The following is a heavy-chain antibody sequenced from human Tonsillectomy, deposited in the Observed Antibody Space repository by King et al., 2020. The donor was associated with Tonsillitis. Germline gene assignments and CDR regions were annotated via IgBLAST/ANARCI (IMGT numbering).Heavy chain of an antibody. Sequence: VQLVESGGGVVQPGRSLRLSCAGSGFPFNTYAMHWVRQAPGKGLEWVAVMSYDGSHIYYTDSVKGRFTISRDNSENTLYLQMNNLIPEDTAVYFCAKKFGEYGGNSVGAFHIWGQGTMVTVSS. CDR1: GFPFNTYA. CDR2: MSYDGSHI. D-gene: IGHD4-23*01. V-gene: IGHV3-30*18. CDR3: AKKFGEYGGNSVGAFHI. J-gene: IGHJ3*02.